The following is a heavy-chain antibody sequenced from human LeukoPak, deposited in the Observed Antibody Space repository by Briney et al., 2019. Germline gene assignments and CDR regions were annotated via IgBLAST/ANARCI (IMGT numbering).Heavy chain of an antibody. CDR2: IYHSGST. CDR3: ARENDSGYSLNY. D-gene: IGHD3-22*01. V-gene: IGHV4-4*02. J-gene: IGHJ4*02. CDR1: GVSISSGNW. Sequence: PSGTLSLTCEVSGVSISSGNWWSWVRQPPGKGLEWIGQIYHSGSTNYSPPLKSRVTISVDKSKNHFSLRLSSVTAADTAVYYCARENDSGYSLNYWGQGTLVTVSS.